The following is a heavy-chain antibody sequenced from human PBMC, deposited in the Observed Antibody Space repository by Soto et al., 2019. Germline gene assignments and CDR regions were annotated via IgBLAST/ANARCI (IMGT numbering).Heavy chain of an antibody. CDR1: GGTFSSYA. CDR3: ARECRGDCYYYYDMDV. D-gene: IGHD2-21*02. V-gene: IGHV1-69*12. CDR2: IIPIFGTA. Sequence: QVQLVQSGAEVKKPGSSLKVSCKASGGTFSSYAISWVRQAPGQGLEWMGGIIPIFGTANYAQKFQGRVTIPADESTSTAYRELSSLRSEDTAVYYCARECRGDCYYYYDMDVWGQGTTVTVSS. J-gene: IGHJ6*02.